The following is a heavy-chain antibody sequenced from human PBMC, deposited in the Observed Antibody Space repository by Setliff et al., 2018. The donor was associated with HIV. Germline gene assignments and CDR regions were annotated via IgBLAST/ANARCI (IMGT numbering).Heavy chain of an antibody. V-gene: IGHV4-34*01. CDR1: GDSFSGSY. Sequence: SETLSLTCAVYGDSFSGSYWSWIRQSPGTGLEWIGEVNHNGGTNYNPSLKSRVVVSVDRSKNQFSLKLISVTAADTAVYYCRRKKTGQFGAFNMWGRGTLVTVTS. CDR2: VNHNGGT. J-gene: IGHJ3*02. CDR3: RRKKTGQFGAFNM. D-gene: IGHD7-27*01.